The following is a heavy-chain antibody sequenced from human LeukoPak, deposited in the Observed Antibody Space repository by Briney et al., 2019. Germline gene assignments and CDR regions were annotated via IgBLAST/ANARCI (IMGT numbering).Heavy chain of an antibody. D-gene: IGHD2-2*01. V-gene: IGHV3-23*01. J-gene: IGHJ5*02. CDR2: VSGSVGST. CDR1: GFSFSRYA. CDR3: AKTKEARPAAMRTTRLNWFDP. Sequence: GGSLRLSCAVSGFSFSRYAMSWVRQAPGEGMEWVSAVSGSVGSTFYADSVEGRLSISRDNSKNTLYLQMNSLRAEDTAIYYCAKTKEARPAAMRTTRLNWFDPWGQGTLVTVSS.